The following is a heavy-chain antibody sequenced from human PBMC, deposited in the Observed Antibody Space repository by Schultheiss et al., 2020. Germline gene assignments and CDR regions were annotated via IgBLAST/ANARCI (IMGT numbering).Heavy chain of an antibody. V-gene: IGHV3-23*01. D-gene: IGHD4-17*01. CDR1: GFTFSSYA. CDR2: ISGSGGST. J-gene: IGHJ4*02. CDR3: ARDDYGDNRALAFDY. Sequence: GGSLRLSCAASGFTFSSYAMSWVRQAPGKGLEWVSAISGSGGSTYYADSVKGRFTISRDNAKNSLYLQMNSLRAEDTAVYYCARDDYGDNRALAFDYWGQGTLVNVSS.